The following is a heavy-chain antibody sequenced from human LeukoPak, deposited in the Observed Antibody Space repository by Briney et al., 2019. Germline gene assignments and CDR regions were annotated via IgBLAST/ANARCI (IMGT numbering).Heavy chain of an antibody. CDR2: IGSSSSYI. CDR1: GFSFNMYV. J-gene: IGHJ4*02. D-gene: IGHD3-22*01. CDR3: ARLRGNSGSPYYFDF. Sequence: PGGSLGLSCAASGFSFNMYVMNWVRQAPGKGLEWVASIGSSSSYIWKADPLKGRVTISRDNAKNAVYLQIDSLTVEDTAVYYCARLRGNSGSPYYFDFWGQGALVTVSS. V-gene: IGHV3-21*01.